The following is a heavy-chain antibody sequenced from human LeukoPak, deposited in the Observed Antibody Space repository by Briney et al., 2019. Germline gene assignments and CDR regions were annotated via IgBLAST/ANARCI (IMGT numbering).Heavy chain of an antibody. J-gene: IGHJ4*02. D-gene: IGHD5-24*01. Sequence: ASVKVSCKVSGYTLTELSMHWVRQAPGKGLEWMGGFDPEDGETIYAQKFQGRVTITADKSTSTAYMELSSLRSEDTAVYYCARQRGDGYNPWGQGTLVTVSS. V-gene: IGHV1-24*01. CDR2: FDPEDGET. CDR1: GYTLTELS. CDR3: ARQRGDGYNP.